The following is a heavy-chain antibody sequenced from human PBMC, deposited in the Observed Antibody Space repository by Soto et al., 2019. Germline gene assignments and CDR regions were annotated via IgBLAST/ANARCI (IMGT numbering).Heavy chain of an antibody. D-gene: IGHD6-6*01. CDR2: ISSSGTTK. CDR3: ARLSIAARRRYFYY. V-gene: IGHV3-48*03. J-gene: IGHJ4*02. CDR1: GFTFSSFE. Sequence: PGGSLRLSCAASGFTFSSFEMNWVRQAPGKGLEWVSYISSSGTTKYYPDSVKGRLTISRDNAKSSLYLQMDSLRVEDTAVYFCARLSIAARRRYFYYWRQGTLVTASS.